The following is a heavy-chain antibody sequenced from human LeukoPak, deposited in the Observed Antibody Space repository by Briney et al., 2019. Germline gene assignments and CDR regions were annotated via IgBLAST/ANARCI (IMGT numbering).Heavy chain of an antibody. V-gene: IGHV3-23*01. J-gene: IGHJ4*02. Sequence: GGSLRLSCAASGFTFSSYAMSWVRQAPGKGLEWVSAISGSGGSTYYADSVKGRFTISRDNSKNTLYLQMNSLRAEDTAVYYCVLTPRDAYYGSGSYYVNWGQGTLVTVSS. D-gene: IGHD3-10*01. CDR1: GFTFSSYA. CDR2: ISGSGGST. CDR3: VLTPRDAYYGSGSYYVN.